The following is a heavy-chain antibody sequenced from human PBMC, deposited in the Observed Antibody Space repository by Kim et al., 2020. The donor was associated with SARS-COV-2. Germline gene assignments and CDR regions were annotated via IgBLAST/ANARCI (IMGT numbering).Heavy chain of an antibody. D-gene: IGHD5-12*01. CDR3: ARSGGNGYNF. J-gene: IGHJ4*02. Sequence: NDYAPSVKSRITISPDKSKNQFSLQLNSVTPEDTAVYYCARSGGNGYNFWGQGTLVIVSS. V-gene: IGHV6-1*01. CDR2: N.